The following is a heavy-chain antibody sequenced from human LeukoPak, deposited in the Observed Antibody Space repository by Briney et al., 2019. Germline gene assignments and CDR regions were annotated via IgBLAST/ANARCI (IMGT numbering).Heavy chain of an antibody. Sequence: GGSLKLSCAASGFTFSGSAMHWVRQAPGKGLEWVAVISYDGSNKYYADSVKGRFTISRDNSKNTLYLQMNSLRAEDTAVYYCARDLRRYCTNGVCYNLDYWGQGTLVTVSS. CDR1: GFTFSGSA. CDR2: ISYDGSNK. J-gene: IGHJ4*02. V-gene: IGHV3-30-3*01. CDR3: ARDLRRYCTNGVCYNLDY. D-gene: IGHD2-8*01.